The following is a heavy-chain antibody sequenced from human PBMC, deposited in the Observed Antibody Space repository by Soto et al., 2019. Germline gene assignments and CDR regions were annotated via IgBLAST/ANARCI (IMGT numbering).Heavy chain of an antibody. J-gene: IGHJ6*02. D-gene: IGHD3-10*01. Sequence: SEAVSLTCAVYGGSFSGYYPSWIRQPPGKGLEWIGEINHSGDTNYNPPLKSRVTISVDTSKNHFSLKLTSVTAADTAVYYCARGRGVRGTIITTYYYYDLDVWGQGTTVTVSS. CDR2: INHSGDT. V-gene: IGHV4-34*01. CDR1: GGSFSGYY. CDR3: ARGRGVRGTIITTYYYYDLDV.